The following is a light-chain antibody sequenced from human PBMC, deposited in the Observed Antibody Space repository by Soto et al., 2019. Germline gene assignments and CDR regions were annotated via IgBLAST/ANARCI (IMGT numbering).Light chain of an antibody. J-gene: IGKJ1*01. Sequence: DIYMTQSPSSLFASVGDRVTITCRASQRISNYLNWYQQKPGKPPKLLIYLASSLQSGVPSRFSGSGSGTDFTLTISRLQPEDFATYYCQQSYTTPHTFGQGTKVDIK. CDR1: QRISNY. CDR2: LAS. V-gene: IGKV1-39*01. CDR3: QQSYTTPHT.